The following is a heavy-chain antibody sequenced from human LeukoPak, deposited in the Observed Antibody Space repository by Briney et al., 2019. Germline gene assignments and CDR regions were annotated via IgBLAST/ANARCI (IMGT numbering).Heavy chain of an antibody. CDR3: ARHLSTYYDP. CDR2: MYYTGSS. V-gene: IGHV4-59*08. Sequence: SETLSLTCNVSGGSVTSYFWSWIRRPPGKGLEWIGYMYYTGSSHYNPSLKSRATISIDTSKNHFSLRLNSVTASDTAVYYCARHLSTYYDPWGQGTLVTVSS. J-gene: IGHJ5*02. D-gene: IGHD3-10*01. CDR1: GGSVTSYF.